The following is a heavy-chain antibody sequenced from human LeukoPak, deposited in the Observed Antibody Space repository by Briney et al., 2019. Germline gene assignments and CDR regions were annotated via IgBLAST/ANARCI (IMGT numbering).Heavy chain of an antibody. V-gene: IGHV4-34*01. CDR2: INHSGSA. D-gene: IGHD3-22*01. Sequence: SETLSLTCAVSGGSFSGYYWTWIRQPPGKGLEWIGEINHSGSANYNPSLKSRVTISLDTSKNQFSLKVSSVTAADTAVYYCARGYDPYYFDYWGQGTLVTVSS. CDR1: GGSFSGYY. J-gene: IGHJ4*02. CDR3: ARGYDPYYFDY.